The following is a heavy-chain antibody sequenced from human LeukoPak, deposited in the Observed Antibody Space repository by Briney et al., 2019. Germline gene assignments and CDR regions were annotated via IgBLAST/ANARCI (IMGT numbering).Heavy chain of an antibody. D-gene: IGHD6-19*01. CDR3: VRDSPSGFFDL. Sequence: PGGSLRLSCAASGFTFNTYWMHWVRQAPGKGLVWVSPINPDGTVTTYADSVKGRSTISRDNAKNTLYLQMNSLKAEDTAVYYCVRDSPSGFFDLWGRGTLVTVSS. J-gene: IGHJ2*01. CDR1: GFTFNTYW. CDR2: INPDGTVT. V-gene: IGHV3-74*01.